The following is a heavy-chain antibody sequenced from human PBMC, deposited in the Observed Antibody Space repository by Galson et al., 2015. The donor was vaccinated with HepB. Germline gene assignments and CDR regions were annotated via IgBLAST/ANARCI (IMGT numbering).Heavy chain of an antibody. D-gene: IGHD1-7*01. V-gene: IGHV4-59*03. CDR3: ATIGGTSNYYVDY. J-gene: IGHJ4*02. CDR1: GASIKNYY. CDR2: IYNSGNT. Sequence: ETLSLTCTVSGASIKNYYWSWIRQPPGKGLEWIGYIYNSGNTNYNPSLKSRVTISIDMSKNQFSLRLSSVTAADTAVYYCATIGGTSNYYVDYWGQGTLVTVSS.